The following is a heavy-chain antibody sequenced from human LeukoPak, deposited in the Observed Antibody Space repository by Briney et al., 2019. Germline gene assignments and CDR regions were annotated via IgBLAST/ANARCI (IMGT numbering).Heavy chain of an antibody. CDR2: IYYSGST. Sequence: SETLSLTCTVSDGSISSGDYYWSWIRQPPGKGLEWIGYIYYSGSTYYNPSLKSRVTISVDTSKSQFSLKLSSVTAADTAVYYCARVESTYCSSTSCSDYWGQGTLVTVSS. V-gene: IGHV4-30-4*01. J-gene: IGHJ4*02. D-gene: IGHD2-2*01. CDR1: DGSISSGDYY. CDR3: ARVESTYCSSTSCSDY.